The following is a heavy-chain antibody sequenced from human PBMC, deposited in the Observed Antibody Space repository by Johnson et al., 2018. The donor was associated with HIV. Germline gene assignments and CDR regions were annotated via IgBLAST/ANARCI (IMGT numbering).Heavy chain of an antibody. D-gene: IGHD2-15*01. CDR1: GFTFSSYD. CDR2: IGTAGDT. V-gene: IGHV3-13*01. J-gene: IGHJ3*02. Sequence: VQLVESGGGLVQPGGSLRLSCAASGFTFSSYDMHWVRQATGKRLEWVSAIGTAGDTYYPGSVKGRFTISRENAKNSLYLQMNSLRAEDTAVYYCARGGSCYNAHFDIWGQGTMVTVSS. CDR3: ARGGSCYNAHFDI.